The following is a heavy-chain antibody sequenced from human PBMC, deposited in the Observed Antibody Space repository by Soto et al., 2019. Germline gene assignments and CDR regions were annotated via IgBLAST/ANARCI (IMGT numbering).Heavy chain of an antibody. V-gene: IGHV3-33*01. CDR2: IWYDGSNK. Sequence: QVQLVESGGGVVQPGRSLRLSCAASGFTFSSYGMHWVRQAPGKGLEWVAVIWYDGSNKYYADSVKGRFTISRDNSKNTLYLQMNSLRAEDTAVYYCARGQDLGLGDSSGYHNFFDYWGQGTLVTVSS. CDR3: ARGQDLGLGDSSGYHNFFDY. J-gene: IGHJ4*02. D-gene: IGHD3-22*01. CDR1: GFTFSSYG.